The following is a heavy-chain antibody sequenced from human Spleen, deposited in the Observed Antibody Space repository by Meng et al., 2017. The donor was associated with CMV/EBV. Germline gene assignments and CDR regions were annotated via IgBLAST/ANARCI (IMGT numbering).Heavy chain of an antibody. CDR2: ISWNSGSI. D-gene: IGHD2-15*01. Sequence: SLKISCAASGFTFDDYAMHWVRQAPGKGLEWVSGISWNSGSIGYADSVKGRFTISRDNAKNSLYLQMNSLRAEDTALYYCARDPMGYCSGVSCYSRGGCDYWGQGTLVTVSS. V-gene: IGHV3-9*01. CDR1: GFTFDDYA. CDR3: ARDPMGYCSGVSCYSRGGCDY. J-gene: IGHJ4*02.